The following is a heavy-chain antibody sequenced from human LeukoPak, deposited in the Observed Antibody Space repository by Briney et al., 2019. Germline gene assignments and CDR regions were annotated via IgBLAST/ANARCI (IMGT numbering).Heavy chain of an antibody. CDR2: INQGGSVK. CDR1: GFTFRSYW. D-gene: IGHD5-12*01. Sequence: GGSLRLSCAASGFTFRSYWMSWVRQAPGKGLEWVANINQGGSVKYYVDSVKGRFTISRDDAKNSLYVQMNSLRDEDTAVYYCARVGYSGWNLEYWGQGTLITVSS. J-gene: IGHJ4*02. V-gene: IGHV3-7*01. CDR3: ARVGYSGWNLEY.